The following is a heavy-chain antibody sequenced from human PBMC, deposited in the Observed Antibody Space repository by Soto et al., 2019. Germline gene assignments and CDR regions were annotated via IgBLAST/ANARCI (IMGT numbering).Heavy chain of an antibody. CDR2: ISYDGSNK. CDR1: GFTFSSYG. D-gene: IGHD2-8*01. CDR3: AKDLGIVLMVYARRSGMDV. V-gene: IGHV3-30*18. J-gene: IGHJ6*02. Sequence: QVQLVESGGGVVQPGRSLRLSCAASGFTFSSYGMHWVRQAPGKGLEWVAVISYDGSNKYYADSVKGRFTISRDNSKNTLYLQRDSLRAEDTAVYYCAKDLGIVLMVYARRSGMDVWCQGTTVTFSS.